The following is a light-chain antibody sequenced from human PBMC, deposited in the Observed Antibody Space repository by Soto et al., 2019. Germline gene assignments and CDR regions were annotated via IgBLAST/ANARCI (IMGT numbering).Light chain of an antibody. V-gene: IGLV2-8*01. CDR3: CSYTRTSNHYF. J-gene: IGLJ1*01. CDR1: SSDIGGYNS. Sequence: SASGSPGQSVTISCTGTSSDIGGYNSVSWYQQHPGKAPKVMIYDVTKRPSGVPDRFSGSKSGNTASLTVSALQAEDEADYYCCSYTRTSNHYFFGSGTKVTVL. CDR2: DVT.